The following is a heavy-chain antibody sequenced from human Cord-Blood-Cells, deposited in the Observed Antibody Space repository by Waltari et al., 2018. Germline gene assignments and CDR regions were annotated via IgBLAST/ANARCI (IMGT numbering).Heavy chain of an antibody. J-gene: IGHJ5*02. CDR2: INHSGST. CDR3: ARGEKMTTVTTSYNWFDP. D-gene: IGHD4-17*01. V-gene: IGHV4-34*01. CDR1: GGSFSGYY. Sequence: QVQLQQWGAGLLKPSETLSLTCAVSGGSFSGYYRSWLRQPPGQGLEWIGEINHSGSTNDNPSLKSRVTISVDTSKNQFSLKLSSVTAADTAVYYCARGEKMTTVTTSYNWFDPWGQGTLVTVSS.